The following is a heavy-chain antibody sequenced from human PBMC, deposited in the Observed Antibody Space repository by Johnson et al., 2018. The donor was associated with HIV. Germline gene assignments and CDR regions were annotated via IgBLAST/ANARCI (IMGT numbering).Heavy chain of an antibody. CDR3: AKDRFSGYAFSGAFDI. D-gene: IGHD5-12*01. V-gene: IGHV3-20*04. CDR1: GFTFDDYG. J-gene: IGHJ3*02. Sequence: EVQLVESGGGLVQPGGSLRLSCAASGFTFDDYGMSWVRQAPGKGLEWVSGINWNGGSTGYADSVKGRFTISRDNAKNSLYLQMNSLRAEDTAVYYCAKDRFSGYAFSGAFDIWGQGTLVTVSS. CDR2: INWNGGST.